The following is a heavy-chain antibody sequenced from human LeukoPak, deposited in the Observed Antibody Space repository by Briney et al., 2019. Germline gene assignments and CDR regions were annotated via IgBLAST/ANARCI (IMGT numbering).Heavy chain of an antibody. D-gene: IGHD2-15*01. J-gene: IGHJ4*02. CDR2: IYGGGSS. V-gene: IGHV3-53*01. CDR3: ARVATLYYFDY. CDR1: GFTVSSNL. Sequence: GGSLRLSCAASGFTVSSNLMNWVRQAPGKGLEWVSIIYGGGSSYYADSVKGRFTISRDNSKNTLYLQMNSLRAEDTAVYYCARVATLYYFDYWGQGTLVTVSS.